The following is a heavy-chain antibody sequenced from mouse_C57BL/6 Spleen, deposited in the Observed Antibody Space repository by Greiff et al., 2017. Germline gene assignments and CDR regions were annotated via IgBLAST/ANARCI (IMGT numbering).Heavy chain of an antibody. CDR3: AREGYYDYDENFDY. V-gene: IGHV3-6*01. D-gene: IGHD2-4*01. J-gene: IGHJ2*01. CDR2: ISYDGSN. Sequence: ESGPGLVKPSQSLSLTCSVTGYSITSGYYWNWIRQFPGNKLEWMGYISYDGSNNYNPSLKNRISITRDTSKNQFFLKLNSVTTEDTATYYCAREGYYDYDENFDYWGQGTTLTVSS. CDR1: GYSITSGYY.